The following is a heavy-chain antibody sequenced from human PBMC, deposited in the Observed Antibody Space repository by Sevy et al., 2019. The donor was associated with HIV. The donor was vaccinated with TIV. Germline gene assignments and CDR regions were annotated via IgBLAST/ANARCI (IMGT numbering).Heavy chain of an antibody. V-gene: IGHV3-7*01. CDR3: ARRLFDV. CDR2: IRQDGGEI. J-gene: IGHJ4*02. Sequence: GGSLRLSCAASGFTFVTYWMQWVRQAPGKGLEWVANIRQDGGEIYYSDSVKGRFTISRDNAKESLFLQMTNLKVEDSGIYYCARRLFDVWGQGVLVTVSS. CDR1: GFTFVTYW.